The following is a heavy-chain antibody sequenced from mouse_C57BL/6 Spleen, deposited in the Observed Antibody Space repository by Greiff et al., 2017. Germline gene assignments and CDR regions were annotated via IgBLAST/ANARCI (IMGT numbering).Heavy chain of an antibody. D-gene: IGHD2-4*01. V-gene: IGHV14-2*01. CDR1: GFNIKDYY. J-gene: IGHJ2*01. Sequence: EVQLQQSGAELVKPGASVKLSCTASGFNIKDYYMHWVKQRTEQGLEWIGRIDPEDGETKYAPKFPGKATITADTSSNTAYLQLSSLTSEDTAVXYCAREGLPRGDYWGQGTTLTVSS. CDR3: AREGLPRGDY. CDR2: IDPEDGET.